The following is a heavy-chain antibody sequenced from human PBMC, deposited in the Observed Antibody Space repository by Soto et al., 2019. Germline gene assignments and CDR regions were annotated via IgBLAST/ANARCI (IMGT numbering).Heavy chain of an antibody. CDR3: ARSSITPRLFMYPFDY. Sequence: SETLSLTCTVSGGSITSSSHYWGWIRQPPGKGLECNGNIYYDGNTYYNPSLKSRVTFSLDTSKNQFSLRLNFVTAADTAVYYCARSSITPRLFMYPFDYWGQGTLVTVSS. D-gene: IGHD6-6*01. CDR2: IYYDGNT. CDR1: GGSITSSSHY. V-gene: IGHV4-39*01. J-gene: IGHJ4*02.